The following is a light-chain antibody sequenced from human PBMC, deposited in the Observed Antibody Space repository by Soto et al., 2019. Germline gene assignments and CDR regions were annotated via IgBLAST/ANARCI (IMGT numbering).Light chain of an antibody. CDR3: QQYHSYPLT. CDR1: QGISIY. CDR2: DAS. V-gene: IGKV1-16*02. J-gene: IGKJ1*01. Sequence: DIQMTQSPSSLSASVGDRVTITCRASQGISIYLAWFQQKQGKAPRSLIYDASSLQSGVPSKFSGSVSGTDFTLTISSLQPEDFATYYCQQYHSYPLTFGQGTKVEIK.